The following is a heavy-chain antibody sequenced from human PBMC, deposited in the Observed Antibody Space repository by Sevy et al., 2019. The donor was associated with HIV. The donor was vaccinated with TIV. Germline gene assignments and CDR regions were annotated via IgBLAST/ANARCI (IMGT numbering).Heavy chain of an antibody. Sequence: GGSLRLSCAASGFTFSSYSMNWVRQAPGKGLEWVSYISSSSSTIYYADSVKGRFTISRDNAKNSLYLQMNSLRNEGTAVYYCGYYYGSGSYYRPYYYMDVWGKGTTVTVSS. CDR3: GYYYGSGSYYRPYYYMDV. V-gene: IGHV3-48*02. CDR1: GFTFSSYS. D-gene: IGHD3-10*01. CDR2: ISSSSSTI. J-gene: IGHJ6*03.